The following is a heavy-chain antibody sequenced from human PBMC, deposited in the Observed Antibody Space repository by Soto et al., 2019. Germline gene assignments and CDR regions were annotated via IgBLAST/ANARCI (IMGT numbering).Heavy chain of an antibody. V-gene: IGHV4-59*01. Sequence: SETLSLTCTVSGASMTNYYGSWIRQPPGKGLEHIGYVFYTGSTNYSPSLQSRVTISVDTSNNQFSLRLTSVTTADTAIYYCARSGHAFGGVVWGRGILVTVSS. CDR1: GASMTNYY. J-gene: IGHJ4*02. D-gene: IGHD3-16*01. CDR2: VFYTGST. CDR3: ARSGHAFGGVV.